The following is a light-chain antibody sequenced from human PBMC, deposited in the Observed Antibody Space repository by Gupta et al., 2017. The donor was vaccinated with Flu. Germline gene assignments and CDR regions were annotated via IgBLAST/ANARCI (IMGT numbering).Light chain of an antibody. CDR1: SHNVGNQG. CDR3: SAWDSSLSAWV. Sequence: NSHNVGNQGAAWLQQHQGHPPKLLSYRNNKRPSGVSERFSASRSANTASLTITGLQPEDEADYYCSAWDSSLSAWVFGGGTKLAVL. CDR2: RNN. V-gene: IGLV10-54*04. J-gene: IGLJ3*02.